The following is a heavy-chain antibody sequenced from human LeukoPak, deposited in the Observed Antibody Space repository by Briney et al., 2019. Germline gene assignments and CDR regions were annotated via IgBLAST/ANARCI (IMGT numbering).Heavy chain of an antibody. V-gene: IGHV3-30*02. CDR3: ASRWYFDL. CDR1: GFIFTTYG. CDR2: IRYDGSNK. Sequence: PGGSLRLSCAASGFIFTTYGMHWVRQAPGKGLEWVAFIRYDGSNKYYADSVKGRFTISRDNSKNTLYLQMDRLRAEDTAVYYCASRWYFDLWGRGTLVTVSS. J-gene: IGHJ2*01.